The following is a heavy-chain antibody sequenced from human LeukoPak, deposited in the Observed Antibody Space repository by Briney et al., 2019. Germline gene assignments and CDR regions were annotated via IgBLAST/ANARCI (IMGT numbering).Heavy chain of an antibody. CDR3: ARDQTQLGPTTVDH. CDR1: EFSFSSYW. V-gene: IGHV3-74*01. D-gene: IGHD1-1*01. Sequence: GGSLRLSCVASEFSFSSYWMKWVRQDPGKGLMWVARISSDGSDTKYGDSVKGRFTISRDNGKNTLYLQMNSLGAEDTAVYYCARDQTQLGPTTVDHWGQGIQVTVSS. CDR2: ISSDGSDT. J-gene: IGHJ4*02.